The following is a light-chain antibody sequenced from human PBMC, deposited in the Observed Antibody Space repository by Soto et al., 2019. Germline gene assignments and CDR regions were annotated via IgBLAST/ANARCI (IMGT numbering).Light chain of an antibody. CDR2: KVS. Sequence: DVVMTQSPLSLPVTLGQPASISCRSSQSLVHSDGKTYLNWFQQRPGQSPRRLIYKVSTRDSGVPARFSGGGSCTGLTLQISRVEADDVWVYYCMQDPHWHPYTFGQGTKLEI. V-gene: IGKV2-30*02. CDR1: QSLVHSDGKTY. J-gene: IGKJ2*01. CDR3: MQDPHWHPYT.